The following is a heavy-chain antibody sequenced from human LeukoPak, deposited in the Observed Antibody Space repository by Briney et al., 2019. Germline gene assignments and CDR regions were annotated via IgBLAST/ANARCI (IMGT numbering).Heavy chain of an antibody. CDR1: GFTLTSSA. V-gene: IGHV1-58*02. Sequence: SVKVSCKASGFTLTSSAMQWVRQARGQRLEWIGWIVVGSGNTNYAQKFQERVTITRDMSTSTAYMELSSLRSEDTAVYYCAAEGSTSWNDAFDIWGQGTMVTVSS. CDR3: AAEGSTSWNDAFDI. CDR2: IVVGSGNT. D-gene: IGHD2-2*01. J-gene: IGHJ3*02.